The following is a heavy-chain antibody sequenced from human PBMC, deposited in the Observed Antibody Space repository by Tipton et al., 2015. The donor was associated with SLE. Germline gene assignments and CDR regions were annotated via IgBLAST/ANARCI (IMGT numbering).Heavy chain of an antibody. V-gene: IGHV3-15*01. CDR2: IKSKTDGGTT. Sequence: SLRLSCAASGFTFSNAWMSWVRQAPGKGLEWVGRIKSKTDGGTTDYAAPVKGRFTISRDDSKNTLYLQMNSLKTEDTAVYYCTTDYRLWFRGGRGGMDVWGQGTTVTVSS. CDR3: TTDYRLWFRGGRGGMDV. J-gene: IGHJ6*02. CDR1: GFTFSNAW. D-gene: IGHD3-10*01.